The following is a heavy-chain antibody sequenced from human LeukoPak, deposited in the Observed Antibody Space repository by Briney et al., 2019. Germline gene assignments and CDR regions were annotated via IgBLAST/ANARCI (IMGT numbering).Heavy chain of an antibody. CDR1: GFTFISYS. V-gene: IGHV3-48*01. Sequence: QGGGSLRLSCVASGFTFISYSMNWVRQAPGKGLEWVSYISSSSSTIYYADSVKGRFTISRDNAKNSLYLQMNSLRAEDTAVYYCLPDYYDSSGYLDSFDIWGQGRMVTVSS. CDR2: ISSSSSTI. CDR3: LPDYYDSSGYLDSFDI. J-gene: IGHJ3*02. D-gene: IGHD3-22*01.